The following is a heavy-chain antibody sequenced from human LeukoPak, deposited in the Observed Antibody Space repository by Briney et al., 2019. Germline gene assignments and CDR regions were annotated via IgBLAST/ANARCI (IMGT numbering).Heavy chain of an antibody. CDR2: ISGSGGST. Sequence: PGGTLRLSCAASGFTFSSYGMSWVRQAPGKGLEWVSAISGSGGSTYYADSVKGRFTISRDNAKNSLYLQMNSLRAEDTAVYYCARDGVMGFVAAGPLYAFDIWGQGTMVTVSS. CDR1: GFTFSSYG. V-gene: IGHV3-23*01. D-gene: IGHD6-13*01. CDR3: ARDGVMGFVAAGPLYAFDI. J-gene: IGHJ3*02.